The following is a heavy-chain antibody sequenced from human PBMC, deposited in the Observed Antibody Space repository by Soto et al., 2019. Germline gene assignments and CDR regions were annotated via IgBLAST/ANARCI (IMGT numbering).Heavy chain of an antibody. J-gene: IGHJ4*02. Sequence: QVQLVQSEAEVKKPGASVMLSCRTSGYTFSSYGSSWVRQAPGRGLEWMGGISSYTGNTNYAQKSQDRVTLITDTSSQKAYREMRSLRTDATAMYYCASRPYYGSGNPLFDYWGQGTLVTVFS. CDR3: ASRPYYGSGNPLFDY. CDR2: ISSYTGNT. V-gene: IGHV1-18*01. D-gene: IGHD3-10*01. CDR1: GYTFSSYG.